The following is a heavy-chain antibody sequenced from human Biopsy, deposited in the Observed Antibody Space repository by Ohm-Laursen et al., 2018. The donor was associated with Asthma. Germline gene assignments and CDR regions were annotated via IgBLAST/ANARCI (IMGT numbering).Heavy chain of an antibody. V-gene: IGHV3-23*01. CDR1: GFTFGDYW. CDR3: VKDTYEDSGGYYTFEV. CDR2: IRPNNRGV. J-gene: IGHJ3*01. Sequence: SLRLSCAASGFTFGDYWMSWVRQVPGKGLAWVSTIRPNNRGVDYVPSVRGRFTMSRDNSKNTLYLHMSSPRAEDTAVYYCVKDTYEDSGGYYTFEVWGQGTMVTVAS. D-gene: IGHD5-18*01.